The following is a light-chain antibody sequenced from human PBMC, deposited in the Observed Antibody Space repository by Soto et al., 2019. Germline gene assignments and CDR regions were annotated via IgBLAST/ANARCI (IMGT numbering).Light chain of an antibody. CDR1: QSVSGTY. CDR2: GAC. V-gene: IGKV3-20*01. J-gene: IGKJ2*01. Sequence: EIVLTQTPGTLSLSPGERATLSCRASQSVSGTYLAWYQQKPGQAPRLLIYGACSRATGIPDRFSGSGSGTDFTLTISRLEPGDFAVYYCQQYGSSPYTFGQGTKLEIK. CDR3: QQYGSSPYT.